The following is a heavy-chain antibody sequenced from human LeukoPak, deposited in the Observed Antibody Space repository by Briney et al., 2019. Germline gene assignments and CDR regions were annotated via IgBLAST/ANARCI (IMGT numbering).Heavy chain of an antibody. V-gene: IGHV5-51*01. CDR1: GYSFTSYW. CDR3: ASAAAGSLNWFDP. CDR2: IYPGDSDT. D-gene: IGHD6-13*01. J-gene: IGHJ5*02. Sequence: GESLKISCKGSGYSFTSYWIGWVRQMPGKGLEWMGIIYPGDSDTRYSPSFQGQVTISADKSISTAYLQWSSLKASDTATYYCASAAAGSLNWFDPWGQGTLVTVSS.